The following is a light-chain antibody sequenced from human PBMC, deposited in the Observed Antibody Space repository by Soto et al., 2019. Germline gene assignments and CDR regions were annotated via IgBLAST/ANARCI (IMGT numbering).Light chain of an antibody. CDR2: DAS. CDR1: QSVSSY. Sequence: EIVLTQSPATLSLSPGERATLSCRASQSVSSYLAWYQQKPGQAPRLLIYDASNRATGIPARFSGSGSGTDFTLTISSLEPENFAVYYCQTRSTWITFGQGTRLEIK. CDR3: QTRSTWIT. V-gene: IGKV3-11*01. J-gene: IGKJ5*01.